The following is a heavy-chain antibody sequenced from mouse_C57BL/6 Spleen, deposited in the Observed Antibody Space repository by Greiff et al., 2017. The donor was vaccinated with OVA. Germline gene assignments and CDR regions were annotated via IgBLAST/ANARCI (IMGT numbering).Heavy chain of an antibody. D-gene: IGHD1-1*01. V-gene: IGHV1-9*01. CDR1: GYTFTGYW. CDR3: ARRYYGSNYAMDY. CDR2: ILPGSGST. J-gene: IGHJ4*01. Sequence: QVQLQQSGAELMKPGASVKLSCKATGYTFTGYWLEWVKQRPGHGLEWIGEILPGSGSTTYNEKFKGKATFTADTSSNTAYMQLSSLTTEDSAIYYCARRYYGSNYAMDYWGQGTSVTVSS.